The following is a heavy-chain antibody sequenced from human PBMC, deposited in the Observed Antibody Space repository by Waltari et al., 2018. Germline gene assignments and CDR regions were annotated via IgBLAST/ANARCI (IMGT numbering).Heavy chain of an antibody. V-gene: IGHV4-30-2*01. Sequence: QLQLRESGSGLVKPSQTLSLTCDVSGGSVSSGRSSWSWIRQPPGKALEWIGDISHTGSTSYNPSLRGRVTLSMDRSNNRFSLSLSSVTAADTAVYYCAREGGSGSYVNEEGFLDLWGQGTLITVSS. J-gene: IGHJ5*02. D-gene: IGHD3-10*01. CDR2: ISHTGST. CDR1: GGSVSSGRSS. CDR3: AREGGSGSYVNEEGFLDL.